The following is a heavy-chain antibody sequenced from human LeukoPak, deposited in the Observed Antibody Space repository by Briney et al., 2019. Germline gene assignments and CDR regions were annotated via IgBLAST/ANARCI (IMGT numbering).Heavy chain of an antibody. CDR3: AKAGEYCPDGSCYSENYYFDY. CDR1: GFTFNNYA. Sequence: GSLSLSCAASGFTFNNYAMAWVRPAPGKGLEWVSGISGSGGSTFYSVKGRFTISRDNSKNTLFLQMNRLRAEDTAIYYCAKAGEYCPDGSCYSENYYFDYWGQGTLVTVSS. CDR2: ISGSGGST. J-gene: IGHJ4*02. V-gene: IGHV3-23*01. D-gene: IGHD2-15*01.